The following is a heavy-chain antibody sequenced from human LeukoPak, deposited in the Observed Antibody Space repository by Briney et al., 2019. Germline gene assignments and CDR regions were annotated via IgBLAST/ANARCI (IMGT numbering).Heavy chain of an antibody. V-gene: IGHV3-21*01. Sequence: GGSLRLSCAASGVTFSSYSMNWVRQAPGKGLAWVSSISSSSSYIYYADSVKGRFTISRDNAKNSLYLQMNSLRAEDTAVYYCARDGIVGATNGFDYWGQGTLVTVSS. CDR1: GVTFSSYS. CDR3: ARDGIVGATNGFDY. D-gene: IGHD1-26*01. CDR2: ISSSSSYI. J-gene: IGHJ4*02.